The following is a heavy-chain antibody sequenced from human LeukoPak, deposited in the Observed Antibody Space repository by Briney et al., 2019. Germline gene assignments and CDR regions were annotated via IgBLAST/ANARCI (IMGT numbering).Heavy chain of an antibody. Sequence: SETLSLTCTVSDTSINTYYWGWIRQPPGKGLEWIGSIYYSGSTYYNPSLKSRVTISVDTSKNQISLKLSSVTAADTAVYYCARGEGWYDAFDVWGQGTMVSVSS. V-gene: IGHV4-39*07. D-gene: IGHD6-13*01. CDR3: ARGEGWYDAFDV. CDR2: IYYSGST. J-gene: IGHJ3*01. CDR1: DTSINTYY.